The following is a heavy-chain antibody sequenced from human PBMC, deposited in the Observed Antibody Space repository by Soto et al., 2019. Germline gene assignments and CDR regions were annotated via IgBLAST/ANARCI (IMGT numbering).Heavy chain of an antibody. D-gene: IGHD3-9*01. CDR1: GYTLTELS. Sequence: ASVKVSCKVSGYTLTELSMHWVRQAPGKGLEWMGGFDPEDGETIYAQKFQGRVTMTEDTSTDTAYMELSSLRSEDTAVYYCATGPTGYPYYYYYMDVWGKGTTVTVSS. CDR2: FDPEDGET. CDR3: ATGPTGYPYYYYYMDV. V-gene: IGHV1-24*01. J-gene: IGHJ6*03.